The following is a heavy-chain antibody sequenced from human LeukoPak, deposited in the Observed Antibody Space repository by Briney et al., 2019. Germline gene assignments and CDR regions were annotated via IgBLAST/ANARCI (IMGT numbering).Heavy chain of an antibody. D-gene: IGHD2-2*01. CDR3: ARNWVGYCSSTSCHNYYYNGMAV. J-gene: IGHJ6*01. CDR1: GGTFSSYA. Sequence: ASVMIFCKASGGTFSSYAISWVRQAPGQGLEWMGGIIPIFGTANYAQKFQGRVTMTRDTSTSTVYMELSSLRSEDTAVYYCARNWVGYCSSTSCHNYYYNGMAVYAPVNTVTVSS. V-gene: IGHV1-69*05. CDR2: IIPIFGTA.